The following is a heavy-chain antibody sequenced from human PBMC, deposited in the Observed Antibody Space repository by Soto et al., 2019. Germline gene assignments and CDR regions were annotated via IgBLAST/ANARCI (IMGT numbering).Heavy chain of an antibody. CDR2: IGTAGDT. V-gene: IGHV3-13*01. CDR1: GFTFSSYD. Sequence: GGSLRLSCAASGFTFSSYDMHWVRQATGKGLEWVSAIGTAGDTYYPGSVKGRFTISRENAKNSLYLQMNSLRAGDTAVYYCAVAVAGTFYFDYWGQGTLVTVSS. CDR3: AVAVAGTFYFDY. D-gene: IGHD6-19*01. J-gene: IGHJ4*02.